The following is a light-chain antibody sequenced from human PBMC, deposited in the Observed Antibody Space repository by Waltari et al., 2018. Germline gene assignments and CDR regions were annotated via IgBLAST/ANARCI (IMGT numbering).Light chain of an antibody. CDR2: EVS. Sequence: QPALTPPASGSGAPGQAIPIPCTGTSSDGGTYNLFSWYQQHPGKAPKLRIYEVSKRPSGVSNRFSGSKSGNTASLTISGLQAEDEADYYCCSYAGSSTFVFGGGTKLTVL. J-gene: IGLJ2*01. CDR1: SSDGGTYNL. V-gene: IGLV2-23*02. CDR3: CSYAGSSTFV.